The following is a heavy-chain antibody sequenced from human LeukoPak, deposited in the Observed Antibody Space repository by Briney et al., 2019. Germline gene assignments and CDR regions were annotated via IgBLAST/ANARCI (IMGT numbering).Heavy chain of an antibody. CDR2: IYYGGST. J-gene: IGHJ3*02. V-gene: IGHV4-59*01. CDR3: ARDSGKDAFDI. Sequence: SETLSLTCTVSDDSISDYYWSWIRQPPGKGLEWIGYIYYGGSTNYNPSLKSRVTISVDTSKNQFSLKLSSVTAADTAVYYCARDSGKDAFDIWGQGTMVTVSS. CDR1: DDSISDYY.